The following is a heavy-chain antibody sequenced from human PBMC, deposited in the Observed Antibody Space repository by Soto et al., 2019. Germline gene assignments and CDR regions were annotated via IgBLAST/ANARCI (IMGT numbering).Heavy chain of an antibody. CDR2: IKHSGST. CDR3: ARGRITIFWRGYYHYGMDV. Sequence: SETLSLTCAVYGGSFSGYYWSWIRQPPGKGLEWIGEIKHSGSTNYNPSLKSRVTISVDTSKNQFSLKLSSVTAADTAVYYCARGRITIFWRGYYHYGMDVWGQGTTVTVSS. CDR1: GGSFSGYY. D-gene: IGHD3-9*01. J-gene: IGHJ6*02. V-gene: IGHV4-34*01.